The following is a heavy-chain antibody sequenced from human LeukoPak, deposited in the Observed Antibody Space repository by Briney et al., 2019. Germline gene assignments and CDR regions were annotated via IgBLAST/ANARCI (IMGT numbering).Heavy chain of an antibody. Sequence: GASVKVSCKASGGTFSSYAISWVRQAPGQGLEWMGGIIPIFGTANYAQKFQGRVTITADESTSTAYMELSSLRSEGTAVYYCARAGVWRGYGMDVWGQGTTVTVSS. CDR2: IIPIFGTA. D-gene: IGHD3-3*01. CDR1: GGTFSSYA. V-gene: IGHV1-69*13. J-gene: IGHJ6*02. CDR3: ARAGVWRGYGMDV.